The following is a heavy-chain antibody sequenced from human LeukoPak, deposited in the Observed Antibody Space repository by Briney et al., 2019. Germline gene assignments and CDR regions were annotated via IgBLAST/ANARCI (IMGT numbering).Heavy chain of an antibody. J-gene: IGHJ6*02. V-gene: IGHV3-48*03. CDR3: ARLLVHYYGMDV. CDR2: ISSSGSTI. D-gene: IGHD2-15*01. CDR1: GVTFSSYE. Sequence: GGSLRLSCAASGVTFSSYEMNWVRQAPGKGLERGSYISSSGSTIYYADSVKGRFTISRHNAKNSLYLQMNSLRAEDSAFYYCARLLVHYYGMDVWGQGTTVTVSS.